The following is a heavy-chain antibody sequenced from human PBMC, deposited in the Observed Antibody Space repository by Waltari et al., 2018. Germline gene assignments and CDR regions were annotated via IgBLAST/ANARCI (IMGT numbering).Heavy chain of an antibody. Sequence: QVQLVESGGGVVQPGKSLKLSCVAAGFRFSSYGMHWVRQAPGKGLEWVAVVWYDGSNQYYAYSVKGRFTISRDNSKNTLYLQVNSLRAEDTAVYYCTRDISGRTAFDIWGQGTMVTVSS. CDR2: VWYDGSNQ. J-gene: IGHJ3*02. CDR3: TRDISGRTAFDI. CDR1: GFRFSSYG. V-gene: IGHV3-33*01. D-gene: IGHD3-10*01.